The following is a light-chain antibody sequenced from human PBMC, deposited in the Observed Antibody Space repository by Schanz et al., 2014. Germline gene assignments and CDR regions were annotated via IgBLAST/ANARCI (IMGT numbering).Light chain of an antibody. CDR2: GAS. CDR1: QNIFSN. V-gene: IGKV3-15*01. J-gene: IGKJ2*01. CDR3: QHYNNWPPLMYT. Sequence: EMVMTQSPATLSVSPGERATLSCRASQNIFSNLAWYQQKSGQAPRLLIFGASTRATGIPARFSGSGSGTEFTLTISSLQSEDFAVYFCQHYNNWPPLMYTFGQGTKLE.